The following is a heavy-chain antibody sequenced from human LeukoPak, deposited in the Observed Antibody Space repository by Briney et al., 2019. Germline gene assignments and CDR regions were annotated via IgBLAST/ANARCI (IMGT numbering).Heavy chain of an antibody. CDR3: AKDPYSSPYYGPGY. CDR2: INGSGDRK. J-gene: IGHJ4*02. CDR1: GFTFSSYN. V-gene: IGHV3-23*01. D-gene: IGHD6-19*01. Sequence: GGSLRLSCAASGFTFSSYNMSWVRQAPGKGLEWVSTINGSGDRKYYTDSVKGRFTISRVSSENTLYLQMNSLRADDTAVCYCAKDPYSSPYYGPGYLGQGTLVTVSS.